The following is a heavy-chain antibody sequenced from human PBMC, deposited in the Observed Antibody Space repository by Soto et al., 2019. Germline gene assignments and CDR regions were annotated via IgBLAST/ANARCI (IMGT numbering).Heavy chain of an antibody. CDR1: GFAFSSYG. CDR3: AKSGQATVIWGYGDS. D-gene: IGHD5-18*01. Sequence: QVQLVESGGGVVQPGGSLRLSCAASGFAFSSYGIHWVRQAPGKGLEWVALISYDGNTNYYADSVKGRFTISRDNSKNTPYLQMDSLRPEDTAVYYCAKSGQATVIWGYGDSWGQGTLVTVSS. J-gene: IGHJ4*02. CDR2: ISYDGNTN. V-gene: IGHV3-30*18.